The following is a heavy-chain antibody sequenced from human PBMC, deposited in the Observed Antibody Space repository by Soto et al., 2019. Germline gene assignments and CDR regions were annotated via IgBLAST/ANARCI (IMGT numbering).Heavy chain of an antibody. V-gene: IGHV3-23*01. CDR1: GFTFSSYA. Sequence: GGSLRLSCAASGFTFSSYAMSWVRQAPGKGLEWVSSISASGGSTYHADSVKGRFTISRDNSKNTLYLQMNSLRAEDTAVYYCAKNEYYGSGSYYFDFWGQGTLVTVSS. CDR2: ISASGGST. J-gene: IGHJ4*02. CDR3: AKNEYYGSGSYYFDF. D-gene: IGHD3-10*01.